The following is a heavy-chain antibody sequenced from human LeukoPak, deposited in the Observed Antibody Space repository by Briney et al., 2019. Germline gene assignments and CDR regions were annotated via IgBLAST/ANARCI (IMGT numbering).Heavy chain of an antibody. Sequence: ASVKVSCKASGYTFTGYYMHWVRQAPGQGLEWMGWINPNSGGTNYALKFQGRVTMTRDTSISTAYMELSRLRSDDTAVYYCARALLRYFDWFTNWGQGTLVTVSS. D-gene: IGHD3-9*01. V-gene: IGHV1-2*02. CDR1: GYTFTGYY. CDR3: ARALLRYFDWFTN. CDR2: INPNSGGT. J-gene: IGHJ4*02.